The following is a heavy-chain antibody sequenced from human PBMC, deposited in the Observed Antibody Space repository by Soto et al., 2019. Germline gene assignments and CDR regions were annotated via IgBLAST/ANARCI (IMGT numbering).Heavy chain of an antibody. Sequence: RGSLRLSCAASGFTFRTYGMHWVRQAPGKGLEWVAFISDDGSQKYYGDSVKGRFTISRDNSKNTLSLRMISLRTEDTSVYYCAKEAPGGWHFFDTWGQGTLVTVSS. D-gene: IGHD6-19*01. CDR2: ISDDGSQK. CDR3: AKEAPGGWHFFDT. J-gene: IGHJ4*02. CDR1: GFTFRTYG. V-gene: IGHV3-30*18.